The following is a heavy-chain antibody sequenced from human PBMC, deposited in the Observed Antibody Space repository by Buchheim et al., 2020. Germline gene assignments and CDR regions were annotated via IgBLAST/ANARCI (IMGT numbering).Heavy chain of an antibody. Sequence: QVQLVESGGGVVQPGRSLRLSCAASGFPFSSYAMHWVRQAPGKGLAWVALISYDGSNKYSADSVKGRFTISRDNSKKTLYLHMNSLRAEDTAVYYCARETGSHSTLDYWGQGTL. CDR3: ARETGSHSTLDY. CDR1: GFPFSSYA. CDR2: ISYDGSNK. D-gene: IGHD1-14*01. J-gene: IGHJ4*02. V-gene: IGHV3-30-3*01.